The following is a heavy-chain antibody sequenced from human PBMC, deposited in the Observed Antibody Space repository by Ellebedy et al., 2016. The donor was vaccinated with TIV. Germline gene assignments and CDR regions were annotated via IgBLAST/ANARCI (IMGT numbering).Heavy chain of an antibody. D-gene: IGHD3-22*01. V-gene: IGHV3-7*03. Sequence: GESLKISCAASGFTFNSYWMSWVRPAPGKGLEWVANINQDGSRIYYVDSVKGRFTISRDNAKNSVYLRMNPLRVEDTAVYHCVRDGAYGDYSPGYYGMDVWGQGTTVTVSS. J-gene: IGHJ6*02. CDR1: GFTFNSYW. CDR3: VRDGAYGDYSPGYYGMDV. CDR2: INQDGSRI.